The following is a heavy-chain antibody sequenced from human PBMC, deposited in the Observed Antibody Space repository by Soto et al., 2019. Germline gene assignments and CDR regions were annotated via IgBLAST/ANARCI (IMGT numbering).Heavy chain of an antibody. CDR3: VRDRHGDY. CDR2: IDHDGPT. Sequence: EVQLVDSGGGLVQPGGSLRLSCAGSGFIFSTYWMHWVRQAPGKGLEWFSRIDHDGPTDYAASVRGRFTISRDNAENTLYLQMNSLRPEDMAVYYCVRDRHGDYWGQGTRVTGSS. V-gene: IGHV3-74*01. J-gene: IGHJ4*02. CDR1: GFIFSTYW.